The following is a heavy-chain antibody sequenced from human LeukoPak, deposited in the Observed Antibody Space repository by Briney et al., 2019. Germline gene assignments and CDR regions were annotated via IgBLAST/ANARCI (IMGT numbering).Heavy chain of an antibody. CDR2: ISGSGGST. Sequence: GGSLRLSCAASGFTFSSYAMSWVRQAPGKGLEWVSAISGSGGSTYYADSVKGRFTISRDNSKNTLYLQMNSLRAEDTAVYYCAKEGYDSSGYYWVGNFEYWGQGTLVTVSS. D-gene: IGHD3-22*01. CDR1: GFTFSSYA. CDR3: AKEGYDSSGYYWVGNFEY. J-gene: IGHJ4*02. V-gene: IGHV3-23*01.